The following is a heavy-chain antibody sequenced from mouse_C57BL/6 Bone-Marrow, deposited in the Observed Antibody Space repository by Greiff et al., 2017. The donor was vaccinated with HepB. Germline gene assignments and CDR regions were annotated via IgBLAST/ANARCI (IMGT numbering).Heavy chain of an antibody. Sequence: VQLQQPGAELVRPGTSVKLSCKASGYTFTSYWMHWVKQRPGQGLEWIGVIDPSDSYTNYNQKFKGKATLTVDTSSSTAYMQLSSLTSGVSAVYYWAREHGNYEGWYFDVWGRGTTVTVSS. CDR3: AREHGNYEGWYFDV. CDR1: GYTFTSYW. CDR2: IDPSDSYT. V-gene: IGHV1-59*01. J-gene: IGHJ1*03. D-gene: IGHD2-1*01.